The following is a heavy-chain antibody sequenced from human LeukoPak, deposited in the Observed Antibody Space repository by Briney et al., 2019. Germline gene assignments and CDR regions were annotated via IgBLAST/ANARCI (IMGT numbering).Heavy chain of an antibody. CDR2: ISYDGSTK. CDR1: GFTFFEYS. D-gene: IGHD6-13*01. CDR3: AKDYSSSSLHLDY. V-gene: IGHV3-30*18. J-gene: IGHJ4*02. Sequence: PGGSLRLSCAASGFTFFEYSMHWVRQAPGKGLEWVALISYDGSTKYYADSVKGRFTISKDNSKNTLYLQMNSLRVEDTAVYYCAKDYSSSSLHLDYWGQGTLVTVSS.